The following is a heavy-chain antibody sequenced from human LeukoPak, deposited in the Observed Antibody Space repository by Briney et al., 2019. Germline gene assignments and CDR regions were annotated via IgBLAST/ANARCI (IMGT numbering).Heavy chain of an antibody. D-gene: IGHD2-2*01. J-gene: IGHJ4*02. CDR3: ARKPPVVPTSVPDN. CDR2: ISGSGGST. CDR1: GFTFSSYA. V-gene: IGHV3-23*01. Sequence: GGSLRLSCAASGFTFSSYAMHWVRQAPGKGLEWVSGISGSGGSTHYADSVKGRFTISRDNSKDTLYLQMNSLRADDTAVYYCARKPPVVPTSVPDNWGQGTLVTVSS.